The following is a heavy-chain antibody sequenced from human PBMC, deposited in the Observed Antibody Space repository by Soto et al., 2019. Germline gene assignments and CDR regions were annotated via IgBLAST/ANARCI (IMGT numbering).Heavy chain of an antibody. Sequence: SETLSLTCSVSGGSISTGGSYWAWIRQPPGQGLEWIGGIHYSGNSYFNPSLKSRVTISIDTSKNQFSLHLSSVTAADTALYHCARLSGQPFGFFDFWGQATLVT. D-gene: IGHD3-16*01. CDR1: GGSISTGGSY. CDR3: ARLSGQPFGFFDF. CDR2: IHYSGNS. J-gene: IGHJ4*02. V-gene: IGHV4-39*01.